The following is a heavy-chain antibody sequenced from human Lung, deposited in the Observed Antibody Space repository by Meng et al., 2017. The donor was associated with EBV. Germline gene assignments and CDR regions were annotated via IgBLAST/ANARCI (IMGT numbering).Heavy chain of an antibody. V-gene: IGHV4-4*07. CDR1: GGSISSYY. CDR2: IYTSGST. Sequence: LHDAGPGLVKSSETLSLTCTVSGGSISSYYWSWIRQPAGKGLEWIGRIYTSGSTNYNPSLKSRVTISVDTSKNQFSLKLSSVTAADTAVYYCARALFDYYDSSGYYDYWGQGTLVTVSS. CDR3: ARALFDYYDSSGYYDY. D-gene: IGHD3-22*01. J-gene: IGHJ4*02.